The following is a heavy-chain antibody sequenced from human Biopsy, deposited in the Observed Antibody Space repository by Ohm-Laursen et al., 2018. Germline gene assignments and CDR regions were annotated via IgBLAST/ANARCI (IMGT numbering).Heavy chain of an antibody. V-gene: IGHV1-69*06. CDR2: NIPILGTG. D-gene: IGHD3-9*01. CDR1: EGTFSNYG. J-gene: IGHJ1*01. CDR3: ATKLTGYFHH. Sequence: ASVKVSCKAPEGTFSNYGVNWVRQAPGQGLEWLGGNIPILGTGNYAQKFQDRVTVAADTSTSTATMELRSLRSDDTAVYYCATKLTGYFHHWGQGTLVIVSS.